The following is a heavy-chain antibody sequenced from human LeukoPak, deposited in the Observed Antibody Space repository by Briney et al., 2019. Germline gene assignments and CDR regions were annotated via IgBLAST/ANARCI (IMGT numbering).Heavy chain of an antibody. CDR1: GGTFSSYA. D-gene: IGHD3-3*01. CDR2: IIPILGIA. Sequence: SVKVSCKASGGTFSSYAISWVRQAPGQGLEWMGRIIPILGIANYAQKFQGRVTITADKSTSTAYMELSSLRSEDTAVYYCARRPNTIFGVAPDYWGQGTLVTVSS. V-gene: IGHV1-69*04. CDR3: ARRPNTIFGVAPDY. J-gene: IGHJ4*02.